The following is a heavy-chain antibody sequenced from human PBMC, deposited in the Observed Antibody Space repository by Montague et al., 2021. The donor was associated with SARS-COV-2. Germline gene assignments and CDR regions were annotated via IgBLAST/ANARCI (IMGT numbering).Heavy chain of an antibody. V-gene: IGHV4-38-2*02. J-gene: IGHJ5*02. D-gene: IGHD3-10*01. CDR3: ARDCYDYGSGSYQRWFDP. CDR2: LCHSGST. Sequence: ETLSLTCSVSGYSISSGYCWGWIRRPPGKGLEWIGSLCHSGSTYYNPSLKSRVTISVDTSKNQFSLKLSSVTAADTAVYYCARDCYDYGSGSYQRWFDPWGQGTLVTVSS. CDR1: GYSISSGYC.